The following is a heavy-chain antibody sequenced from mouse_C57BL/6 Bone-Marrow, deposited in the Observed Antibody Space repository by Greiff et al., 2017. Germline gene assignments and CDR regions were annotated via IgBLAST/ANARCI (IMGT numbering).Heavy chain of an antibody. CDR3: SHGNYIYWYFAV. D-gene: IGHD2-1*01. J-gene: IGHJ1*03. V-gene: IGHV1-72*01. Sequence: QVQLKQPGAELVKPGASVKLSCKASGYTFTSYWMHWVKQRPGRGLEWIGRIDPNSGGTKYTEKFKSKATLTVDKPSSTAYMPLSSLTSEDSAVYDCSHGNYIYWYFAVWGTGTTVTVSS. CDR1: GYTFTSYW. CDR2: IDPNSGGT.